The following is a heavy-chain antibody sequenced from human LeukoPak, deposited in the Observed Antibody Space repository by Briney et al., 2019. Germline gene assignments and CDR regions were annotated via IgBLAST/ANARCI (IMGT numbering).Heavy chain of an antibody. V-gene: IGHV1-18*04. Sequence: GASVKVSCKASGYTFTGYYMHWVRQAPGQGLEWMGWISAYNGNTNYAQKLQGRVTMTTDTSTSTAYMELRSLRSDDTAVYYCARGRRSSGLNGYFQHWGQGTLVTVSS. D-gene: IGHD6-19*01. CDR1: GYTFTGYY. CDR2: ISAYNGNT. J-gene: IGHJ1*01. CDR3: ARGRRSSGLNGYFQH.